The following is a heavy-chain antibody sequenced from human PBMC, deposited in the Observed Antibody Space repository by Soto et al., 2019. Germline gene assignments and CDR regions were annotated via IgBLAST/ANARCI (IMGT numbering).Heavy chain of an antibody. CDR3: AKGGRNYDYVWGSYPEDY. CDR2: ISYDGSNK. Sequence: VQLVESGGGVVQPGRSLRLSCAASGFTFSSYGMHWVRQAPGKGLEWVAVISYDGSNKYYADSVKGRFTISRDNSKNTLYLQMNSLRAEDTAVYYCAKGGRNYDYVWGSYPEDYWGQGTLVTVSS. J-gene: IGHJ4*02. D-gene: IGHD3-16*02. V-gene: IGHV3-30*18. CDR1: GFTFSSYG.